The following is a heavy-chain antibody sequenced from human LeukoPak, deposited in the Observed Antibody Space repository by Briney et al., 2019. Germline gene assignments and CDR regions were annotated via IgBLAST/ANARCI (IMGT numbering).Heavy chain of an antibody. CDR3: ARDRSANSRVYYFDY. CDR1: GFTFSRAW. Sequence: PGGSLRLSCAASGFTFSRAWMSWVRQAPGKGLEWVAIISYDGNIKYQADSVKGRFTISRDDSKNTLYLQMNSLRAEDTAVYYCARDRSANSRVYYFDYWGRGTLVTVSS. J-gene: IGHJ4*02. D-gene: IGHD4/OR15-4a*01. CDR2: ISYDGNIK. V-gene: IGHV3-30*03.